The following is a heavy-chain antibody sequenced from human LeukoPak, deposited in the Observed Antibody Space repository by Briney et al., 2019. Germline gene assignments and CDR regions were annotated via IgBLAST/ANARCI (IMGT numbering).Heavy chain of an antibody. D-gene: IGHD3-22*01. CDR3: ARGAYYYDSSGYYIKAPLDY. V-gene: IGHV1-69*04. Sequence: SVKVSCKASGGTFSSYAISWVRQAPGQGLEWMGRIIPILGIANYAQKFQGRVTITADKSTSTAYMELSSLRSEDTAVYYCARGAYYYDSSGYYIKAPLDYWSQGTLVTVSS. J-gene: IGHJ4*02. CDR2: IIPILGIA. CDR1: GGTFSSYA.